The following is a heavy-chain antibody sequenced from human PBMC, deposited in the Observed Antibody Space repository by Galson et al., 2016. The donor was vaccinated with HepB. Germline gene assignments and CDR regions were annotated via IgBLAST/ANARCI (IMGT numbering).Heavy chain of an antibody. CDR1: GFTFSSYW. Sequence: SLRLSCAASGFTFSSYWMHWVRQAPGKGLVWVSRINSDGSSTSYADSVKGRFTISRDNAKNTLYLQMSSLRAEDTAVYYCARGGSRDGYNPYYYYGMDVWGQGTTVTVAS. CDR3: ARGGSRDGYNPYYYYGMDV. J-gene: IGHJ6*02. CDR2: INSDGSST. V-gene: IGHV3-74*01. D-gene: IGHD5-24*01.